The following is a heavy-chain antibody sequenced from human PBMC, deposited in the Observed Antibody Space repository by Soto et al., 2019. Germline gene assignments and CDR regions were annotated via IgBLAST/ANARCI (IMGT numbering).Heavy chain of an antibody. CDR2: INAGNGNT. D-gene: IGHD6-19*01. CDR1: GYTITNYA. CDR3: ARSDMTVAAAFNI. V-gene: IGHV1-3*01. Sequence: QAQLEQSGAEVKKPGASVKVSCKASGYTITNYAIHWLRQAPGQGLEWMGWINAGNGNTKYSQNFQGRVTITRDTSARTAYLELSSLRSEDTAVYFCARSDMTVAAAFNIWGQGTKVTVSS. J-gene: IGHJ3*02.